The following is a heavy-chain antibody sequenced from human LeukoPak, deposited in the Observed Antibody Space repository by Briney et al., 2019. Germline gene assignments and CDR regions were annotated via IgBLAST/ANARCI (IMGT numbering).Heavy chain of an antibody. D-gene: IGHD6-13*01. V-gene: IGHV3-74*01. CDR3: ARGHSSSWWEGYYYYMDV. J-gene: IGHJ6*03. CDR2: INTDGSYT. Sequence: GGSLRLSCAASGFTFSSYWMHWVRQAPGKGLVWVSRINTDGSYTSYADSVKGRFTISRDNAKNTLYLQMNSLRAEDTAVYYCARGHSSSWWEGYYYYMDVWGKGTTVTISS. CDR1: GFTFSSYW.